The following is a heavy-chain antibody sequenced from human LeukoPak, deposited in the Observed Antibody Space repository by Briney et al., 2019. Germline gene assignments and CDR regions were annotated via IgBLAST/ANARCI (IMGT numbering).Heavy chain of an antibody. D-gene: IGHD1-26*01. CDR1: GGSISICY. J-gene: IGHJ4*02. CDR2: IYYSGST. Sequence: SETLSLTCTVSGGSISICYWSWIRQPPGKGLEWIGYIYYSGSTNYNPSLKSRVTISVDTSKNQFSLKLSSVTAADTAVYYCARYQYSGSYFWRFDYWGQGTLVTVSS. CDR3: ARYQYSGSYFWRFDY. V-gene: IGHV4-59*01.